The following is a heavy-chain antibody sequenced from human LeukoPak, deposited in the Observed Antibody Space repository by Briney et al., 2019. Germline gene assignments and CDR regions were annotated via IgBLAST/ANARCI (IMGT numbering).Heavy chain of an antibody. D-gene: IGHD6-19*01. CDR3: TRGNRDTSGFYYYYGLDV. Sequence: GGSLRLSCAASGFTFDDYAMFWVRQAPGKGLEWVSGISWDSRSIGYAASVKGRFTISRDNAKKTLYLQMNSLRGEDTALYYCTRGNRDTSGFYYYYGLDVWGQGTTVTVSS. J-gene: IGHJ6*02. CDR1: GFTFDDYA. CDR2: ISWDSRSI. V-gene: IGHV3-9*01.